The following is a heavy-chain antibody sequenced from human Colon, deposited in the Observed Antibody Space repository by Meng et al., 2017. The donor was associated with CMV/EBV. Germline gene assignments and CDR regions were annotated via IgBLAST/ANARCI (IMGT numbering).Heavy chain of an antibody. Sequence: GESLKISCAASGFTFSTYWMHWVRQVPGKGLVWVSRINSDESSTSRADSVKGRFTISRDNAKNTLYLQMNSLRAEDTAVYYCAIWDIVVVPAALDAFDIWGQGTMVTVSS. V-gene: IGHV3-74*01. J-gene: IGHJ3*02. CDR2: INSDESST. CDR1: GFTFSTYW. CDR3: AIWDIVVVPAALDAFDI. D-gene: IGHD2-2*01.